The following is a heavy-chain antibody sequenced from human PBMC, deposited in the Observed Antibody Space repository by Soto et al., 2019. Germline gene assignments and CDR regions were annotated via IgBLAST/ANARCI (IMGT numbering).Heavy chain of an antibody. CDR2: IYYSGST. Sequence: SETLSLTCTVSGGSISSYYWSWIRQPPGKGLEWIGYIYYSGSTNYNPSLKSRVTISVDTSKNQFSLKLSSVTAAGTAVYYCASIVAARPGDWFDPWGQGTRVTVSS. V-gene: IGHV4-59*01. D-gene: IGHD6-6*01. CDR1: GGSISSYY. J-gene: IGHJ5*02. CDR3: ASIVAARPGDWFDP.